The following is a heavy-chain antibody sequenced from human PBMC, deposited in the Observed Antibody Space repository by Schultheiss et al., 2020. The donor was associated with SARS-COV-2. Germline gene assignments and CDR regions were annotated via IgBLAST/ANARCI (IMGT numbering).Heavy chain of an antibody. CDR2: INPSGGST. CDR3: ARGGYSYGWTYYYYYMDV. Sequence: ASVKVSCKASGYTFTSYYMHWVRQAPGQGLEWMGIINPSGGSTSYAQKFQGRVTMTTDTSTSTAYMELRSLRSDDTAVYYCARGGYSYGWTYYYYYMDVWGKGTTVTVSS. CDR1: GYTFTSYY. V-gene: IGHV1-46*01. D-gene: IGHD5-18*01. J-gene: IGHJ6*03.